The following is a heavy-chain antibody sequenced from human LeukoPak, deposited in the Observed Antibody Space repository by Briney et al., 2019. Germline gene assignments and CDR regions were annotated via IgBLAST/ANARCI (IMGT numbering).Heavy chain of an antibody. CDR2: ISSSGSTI. J-gene: IGHJ4*02. CDR1: GFTFSNYE. D-gene: IGHD6-19*01. V-gene: IGHV3-48*03. CDR3: ATDQAVAGPD. Sequence: GGSLSLSCAASGFTFSNYEMNWVRQAPGKGLEWVSYISSSGSTIYYADSVKGRFTISRDNAKNSLYLQMNSLRAEDTAVYYCATDQAVAGPDWGQGTLVTVSS.